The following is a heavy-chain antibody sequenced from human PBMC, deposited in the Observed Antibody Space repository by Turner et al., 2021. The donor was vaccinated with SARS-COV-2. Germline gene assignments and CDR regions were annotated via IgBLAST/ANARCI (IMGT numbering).Heavy chain of an antibody. CDR1: GGSISSSNYY. Sequence: QLQLQESGPGLVKPSETLSLTCTVSGGSISSSNYYWGWIRQPPGKGLEWIGSIYYSGSTYYNPSLKSRVTISVDTSKNQFSLKLSSVTAADTAVYYCARLLNPGSYYYYYYGMDVWGQGTTVTVYS. CDR3: ARLLNPGSYYYYYYGMDV. CDR2: IYYSGST. V-gene: IGHV4-39*01. D-gene: IGHD3-10*01. J-gene: IGHJ6*02.